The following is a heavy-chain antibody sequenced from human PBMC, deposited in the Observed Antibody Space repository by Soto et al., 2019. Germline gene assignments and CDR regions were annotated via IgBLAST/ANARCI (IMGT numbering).Heavy chain of an antibody. Sequence: GGSLRLSCAASGFTFSSYWMSWVRQAPGKGLEWVANIKQDGSEKYYVDSVKGRFTISRDNAKNSLYLQMNSLRAEDTAVYYCARVAHCSSTSCYYYYYYYMDVWGKGTTVTVSS. J-gene: IGHJ6*03. CDR3: ARVAHCSSTSCYYYYYYYMDV. CDR2: IKQDGSEK. CDR1: GFTFSSYW. V-gene: IGHV3-7*01. D-gene: IGHD2-2*01.